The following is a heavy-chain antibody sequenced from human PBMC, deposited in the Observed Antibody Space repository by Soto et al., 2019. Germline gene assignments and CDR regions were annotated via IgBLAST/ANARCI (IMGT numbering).Heavy chain of an antibody. Sequence: QVHLVQSGAEVKKPGASVKVSCKASGYSFTSYALHWVRQAPGQRLEWMGWIITVNGNTKYSQKFQGRVTFIRDTSASTVYMELSSLTSEDTAVYYCARDSSAYTKDFDYWGQGTLVTVSS. J-gene: IGHJ4*02. CDR3: ARDSSAYTKDFDY. CDR2: IITVNGNT. CDR1: GYSFTSYA. V-gene: IGHV1-3*04. D-gene: IGHD2-2*02.